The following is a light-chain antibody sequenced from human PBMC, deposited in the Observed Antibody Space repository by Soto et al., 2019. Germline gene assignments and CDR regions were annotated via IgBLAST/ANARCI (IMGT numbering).Light chain of an antibody. CDR2: DVS. Sequence: DIPMNQSPSALFASVGDRVTITCRASQSISSWLAWYQQKPGRAPKLLIYDVSSLESGVPSRVSRSGSGTALALTTSSQQPDDSPTYYYQQYNSYGCTFGQGTKVEIK. V-gene: IGKV1-5*01. CDR1: QSISSW. CDR3: QQYNSYGCT. J-gene: IGKJ1*01.